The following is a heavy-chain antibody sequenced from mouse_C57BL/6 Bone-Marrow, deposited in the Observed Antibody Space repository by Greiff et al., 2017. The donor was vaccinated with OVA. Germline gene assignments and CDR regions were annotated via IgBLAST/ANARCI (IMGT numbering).Heavy chain of an antibody. CDR1: GYTFTSYG. CDR2: IYPSSGNT. V-gene: IGHV1-81*01. CDR3: AIGDYGKYYAMDY. D-gene: IGHD2-1*01. J-gene: IGHJ4*01. Sequence: VQLQQSGAELARPGASVKLSCTASGYTFTSYGISWVKQRTGQGLEWIGEIYPSSGNTYYNEKVNGKATLTADKSTSTAYMELRRLTSDDSAVYFCAIGDYGKYYAMDYWGQGTSVTVSS.